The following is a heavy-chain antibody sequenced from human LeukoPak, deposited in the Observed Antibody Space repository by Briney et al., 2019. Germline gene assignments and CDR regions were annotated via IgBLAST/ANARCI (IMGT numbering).Heavy chain of an antibody. V-gene: IGHV3-23*01. D-gene: IGHD3-22*01. CDR2: ISGSGGST. J-gene: IGHJ4*02. CDR1: GFTFSSYA. Sequence: GGSLRLSCAASGFTFSSYAMSWVRQAPGKGLEWVSAISGSGGSTYYADSVKGRFTISRDNSKNTLYLQMNSLRAEDTAVYYCVYDRSGYPTPAFDYWGQGTLVTVSS. CDR3: VYDRSGYPTPAFDY.